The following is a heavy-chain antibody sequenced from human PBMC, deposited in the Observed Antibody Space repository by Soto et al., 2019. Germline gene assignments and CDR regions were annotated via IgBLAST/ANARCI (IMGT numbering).Heavy chain of an antibody. Sequence: QEQLVESGGGAVQPGRSLRLSCTASGFSFSSYDMHWVRQAPGEGLEWVSAMSFDGSYKHYADSVKGRFTISRDNSENTLYLQMNGLRPEDTAVCFCARGMIRGVVYYGVEVWGQGTTVTVS. CDR1: GFSFSSYD. V-gene: IGHV3-30*03. CDR2: MSFDGSYK. J-gene: IGHJ6*02. D-gene: IGHD3-10*01. CDR3: ARGMIRGVVYYGVEV.